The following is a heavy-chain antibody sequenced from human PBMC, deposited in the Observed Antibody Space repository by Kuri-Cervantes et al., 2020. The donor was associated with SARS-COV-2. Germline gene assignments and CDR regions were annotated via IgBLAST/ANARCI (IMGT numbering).Heavy chain of an antibody. Sequence: GESLKISCAASGFTFNSYSMNWVRQAPGKGLEWVSSISSSSSYIYYADSVKGRFTISRDNAKNSPYLQMNSLRAEDTAVYYCARALDGVVTRYYYYYGMDVWGQGATVTVSS. V-gene: IGHV3-21*01. CDR2: ISSSSSYI. D-gene: IGHD3-3*01. CDR3: ARALDGVVTRYYYYYGMDV. CDR1: GFTFNSYS. J-gene: IGHJ6*02.